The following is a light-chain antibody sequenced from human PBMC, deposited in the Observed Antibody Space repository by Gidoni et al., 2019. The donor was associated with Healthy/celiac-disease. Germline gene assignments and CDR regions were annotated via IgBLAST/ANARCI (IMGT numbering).Light chain of an antibody. CDR3: GTWDSSLSAVV. V-gene: IGLV1-51*02. CDR2: ENN. J-gene: IGLJ2*01. Sequence: QSVLPQPPSVSAAPGQKVTISCSGSSSNIGNNYASWYQQLPGTAPKLLIYENNKRPSGIPDRFSGSKSGTSATLGITGLQTGDEADYYCGTWDSSLSAVVFGGGTKLTVL. CDR1: SSNIGNNY.